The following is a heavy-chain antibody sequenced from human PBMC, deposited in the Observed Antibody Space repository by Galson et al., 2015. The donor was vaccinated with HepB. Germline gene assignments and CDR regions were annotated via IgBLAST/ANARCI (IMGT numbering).Heavy chain of an antibody. CDR3: GRGYYGSGSPPGFEY. J-gene: IGHJ4*02. Sequence: SLRLSCAASGFTFSNYWMHWVRQAPGKGLVWVSRINTDGGSINYADSEKGRFTVSRDNAENTLHLQMSSLRTEDTAVYYCGRGYYGSGSPPGFEYWGQGTLVTVSS. CDR2: INTDGGSI. CDR1: GFTFSNYW. D-gene: IGHD3-10*01. V-gene: IGHV3-74*01.